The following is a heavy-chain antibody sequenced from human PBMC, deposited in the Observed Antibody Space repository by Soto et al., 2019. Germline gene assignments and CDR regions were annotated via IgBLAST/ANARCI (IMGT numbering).Heavy chain of an antibody. CDR2: LIPIFGIA. CDR3: ARGTHYYGSGSYYYYYYMDV. CDR1: GGTFSSYA. Sequence: ASVKVSCKASGGTFSSYAISWVRQAPGQGLEWMGGLIPIFGIANYAQKFQGRVTITPDKSTSTAYMELSSLRSEDTAVYYCARGTHYYGSGSYYYYYYMDVWGKGTTVTVSS. D-gene: IGHD3-10*01. J-gene: IGHJ6*03. V-gene: IGHV1-69*10.